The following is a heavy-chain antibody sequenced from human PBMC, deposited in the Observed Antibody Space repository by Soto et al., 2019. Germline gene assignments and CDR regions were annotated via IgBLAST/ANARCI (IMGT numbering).Heavy chain of an antibody. J-gene: IGHJ4*02. CDR3: SRVIGSEWLLRVYY. V-gene: IGHV3-33*01. D-gene: IGHD3-3*01. CDR1: GFIFRTYV. CDR2: IWSDGSDK. Sequence: QVQLVESGGGVVQPGRSLRLSCAASGFIFRTYVMHWVRQAPGKGLEWVAVIWSDGSDKYYADSVKGRFTISRDNSKNTLYLQMNSLRAEDTAVYYCSRVIGSEWLLRVYYWGQGTLVTVSS.